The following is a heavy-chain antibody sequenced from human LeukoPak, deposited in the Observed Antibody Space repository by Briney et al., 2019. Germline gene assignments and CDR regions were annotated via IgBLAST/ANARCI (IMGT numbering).Heavy chain of an antibody. CDR1: GFTFDDYA. J-gene: IGHJ6*02. CDR2: ISRNSGSI. D-gene: IGHD6-13*01. CDR3: AKDIYSSSPYGMDV. Sequence: GRSLRPSCAASGFTFDDYAMHWVRQAPGKGLEWVSGISRNSGSIGYADSVKGRFTISRDNAKNSLYLQMNSLRAEDTALYYCAKDIYSSSPYGMDVWGQGTTVTVSS. V-gene: IGHV3-9*01.